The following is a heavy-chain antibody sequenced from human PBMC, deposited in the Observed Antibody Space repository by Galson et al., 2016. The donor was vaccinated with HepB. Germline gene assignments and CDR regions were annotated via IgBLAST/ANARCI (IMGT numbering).Heavy chain of an antibody. D-gene: IGHD6-13*01. CDR1: GFSFISSA. CDR2: IVVGSGNT. Sequence: SVKVSCKASGFSFISSAVQWVRQARGQRLEWIGWIVVGSGNTNYAQRFQERVTITRDMSTSTAYMELSSLRSEDTAEYCGAEDSGIAAGGVSLDYWGQGSLVTVSS. J-gene: IGHJ4*02. V-gene: IGHV1-58*01. CDR3: AEDSGIAAGGVSLDY.